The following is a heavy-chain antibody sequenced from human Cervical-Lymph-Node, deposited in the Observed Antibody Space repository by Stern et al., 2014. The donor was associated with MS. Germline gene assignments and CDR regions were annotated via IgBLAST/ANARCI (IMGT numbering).Heavy chain of an antibody. J-gene: IGHJ4*02. CDR1: GGSFSGYY. CDR3: ARGSSSWTPFDY. Sequence: QVQLQQWGAGLLKPSETLSLTCAVYGGSFSGYYWSWIRQPPGKGLEWIGEINHSGSTNYNPSLKSRVTIPVDPSKNQFSLKLSSVTAADTAVYYCARGSSSWTPFDYWGQGTLVTVSS. V-gene: IGHV4-34*01. D-gene: IGHD6-13*01. CDR2: INHSGST.